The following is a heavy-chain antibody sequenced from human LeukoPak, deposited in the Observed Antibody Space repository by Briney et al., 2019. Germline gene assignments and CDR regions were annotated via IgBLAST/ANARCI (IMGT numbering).Heavy chain of an antibody. CDR3: AKPKGGYGDSVHPFDY. D-gene: IGHD4-17*01. J-gene: IGHJ4*02. CDR1: GFTFRSYA. V-gene: IGHV3-23*01. Sequence: GGSLRLSCAASGFTFRSYAMSCVPPAPGKGLEGVSAISGSGGSTYYADSVEGRFTISRDKSKNTLYLEMDSLRAEDTAVYYCAKPKGGYGDSVHPFDYWGQGTLVTVSS. CDR2: ISGSGGST.